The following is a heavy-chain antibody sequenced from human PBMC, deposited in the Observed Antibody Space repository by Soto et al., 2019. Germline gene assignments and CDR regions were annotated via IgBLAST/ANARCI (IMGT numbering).Heavy chain of an antibody. CDR1: GYTFTGYY. CDR3: AGDPGGGGVYGMDV. D-gene: IGHD3-10*01. Sequence: QVQLVQSGAEVKKPGASVKVSCKASGYTFTGYYMHWVRQAPGQGLEWMGWINPNSGGTNYAQKFQGGGTMTGDTATSKAHMGRSRRGADDTAGDYWAGDPGGGGVYGMDVWGQGTTVTVSS. J-gene: IGHJ6*02. CDR2: INPNSGGT. V-gene: IGHV1-2*02.